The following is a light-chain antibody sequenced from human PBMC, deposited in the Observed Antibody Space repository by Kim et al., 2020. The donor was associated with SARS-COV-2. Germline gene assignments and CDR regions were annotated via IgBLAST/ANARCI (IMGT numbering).Light chain of an antibody. CDR1: QGVSSY. V-gene: IGKV3-11*01. Sequence: TAGESATLSCRASQGVSSYLAWYQQKPGQAPRLLIYDASNRATGIPARFSGSGSGTDFTLTISSLEPEDFAVYYCQQRSNWPMYTFGQGTKLEI. CDR3: QQRSNWPMYT. J-gene: IGKJ2*01. CDR2: DAS.